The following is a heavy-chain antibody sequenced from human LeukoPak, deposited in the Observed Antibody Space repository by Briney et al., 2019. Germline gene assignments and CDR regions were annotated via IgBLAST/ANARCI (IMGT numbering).Heavy chain of an antibody. CDR1: GFTFSSYA. Sequence: GGSLRLSCAASGFTFSSYAMSWVRQAPGKGLEWVSTISGSGGSTYHADSVKGRFTISRDNSKNTLYLQMSSLRAEDTAVYYCASFRTGYSYYFDYWGQGILVTVSS. D-gene: IGHD3/OR15-3a*01. CDR2: ISGSGGST. CDR3: ASFRTGYSYYFDY. V-gene: IGHV3-23*01. J-gene: IGHJ4*02.